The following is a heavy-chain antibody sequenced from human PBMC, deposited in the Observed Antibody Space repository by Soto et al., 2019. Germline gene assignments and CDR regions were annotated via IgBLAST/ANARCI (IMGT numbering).Heavy chain of an antibody. D-gene: IGHD5-12*01. CDR3: ARAPNIVATMIYDY. CDR1: GGSISSYY. CDR2: IYYSGST. V-gene: IGHV4-59*01. Sequence: SETLSLTCTVSGGSISSYYWSWIRQPPGKGLEWIGYIYYSGSTNYNPSLKSRVTISVDTSKNQFSLKLSSVTAADTAVYYCARAPNIVATMIYDYWGQGTLVTVSS. J-gene: IGHJ4*02.